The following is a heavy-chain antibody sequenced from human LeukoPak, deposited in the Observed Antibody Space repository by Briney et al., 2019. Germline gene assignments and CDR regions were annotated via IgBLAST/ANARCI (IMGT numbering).Heavy chain of an antibody. V-gene: IGHV4-59*01. CDR1: GGSISSYY. CDR3: ARDILYGSGSYNAFDI. J-gene: IGHJ3*02. Sequence: PSETLSLTCTVSGGSISSYYWSWIRQPPGKGLEWIGYIYYSGSTNYNPPLKSRVTIPVDTSKNQFSLKLSSVTAADTAVYYCARDILYGSGSYNAFDIWGQGTMVTVSS. D-gene: IGHD3-10*01. CDR2: IYYSGST.